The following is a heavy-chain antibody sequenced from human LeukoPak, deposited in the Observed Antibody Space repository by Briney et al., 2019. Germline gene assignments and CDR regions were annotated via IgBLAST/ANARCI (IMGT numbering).Heavy chain of an antibody. Sequence: GGSLRLSCAASGFTFSFYGMHWVRLAPGKGLEWVAVISSDGSNKYYADSVKGRFTISRDNSKKTLFLQMSSLRAEDTAVYYCAKEPKKQWLAPFYYYYMDVWGKGTTVTVSS. J-gene: IGHJ6*03. V-gene: IGHV3-30*18. CDR1: GFTFSFYG. CDR2: ISSDGSNK. D-gene: IGHD6-19*01. CDR3: AKEPKKQWLAPFYYYYMDV.